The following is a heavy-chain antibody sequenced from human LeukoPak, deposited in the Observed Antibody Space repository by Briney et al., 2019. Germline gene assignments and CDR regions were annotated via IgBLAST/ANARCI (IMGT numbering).Heavy chain of an antibody. CDR1: GGSISSSSYY. Sequence: SETLSLTCTVSGGSISSSSYYWGWIRQPPGKGLEWIGSIYYSGSTYYNPSLKSRVTISVDTSKNQFSLKLSSVTAADTAVYYCARDAAWDSAFDIWGQGTMVTVSS. CDR3: ARDAAWDSAFDI. CDR2: IYYSGST. V-gene: IGHV4-39*07. J-gene: IGHJ3*02. D-gene: IGHD1-26*01.